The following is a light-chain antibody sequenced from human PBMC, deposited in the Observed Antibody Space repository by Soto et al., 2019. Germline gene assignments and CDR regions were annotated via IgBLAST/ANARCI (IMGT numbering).Light chain of an antibody. CDR3: QQTKGFPLT. CDR2: AAS. V-gene: IGKV1-12*01. J-gene: IGKJ4*01. Sequence: DIQMTQFPSSLSASEGARVTITCRASQDISKNLAWYQQIPGKAPKLLIFAASTLQSGVPSRFSASGSGTYFILTVGGLQPEDAATYYCQQTKGFPLTFGGGTKVDIK. CDR1: QDISKN.